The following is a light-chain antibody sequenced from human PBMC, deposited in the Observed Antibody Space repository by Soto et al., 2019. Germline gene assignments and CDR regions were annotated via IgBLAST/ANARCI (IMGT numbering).Light chain of an antibody. CDR1: QSVRSSY. Sequence: EIVLTQSPGIVSLSPGERATLSCRASQSVRSSYLAWYQQKFGQAPRLLIYGTYIRAAGIPDRFSGSGSGTDFTLTISRLEPEDFALYYCQQYGNSTTFGGGTKVEIK. CDR2: GTY. CDR3: QQYGNSTT. J-gene: IGKJ4*01. V-gene: IGKV3-20*01.